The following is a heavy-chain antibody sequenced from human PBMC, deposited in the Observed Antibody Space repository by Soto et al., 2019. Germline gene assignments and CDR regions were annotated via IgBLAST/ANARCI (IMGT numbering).Heavy chain of an antibody. Sequence: SVKVSCKASGDTFTNYAISWVRQAPGQGLEWMGGIIPFYGTAHYAQKFQDRVTIIADTSTSTADMELSSLRPEDTAVYYCARDLGGCSAGSCRYNWLDSWGQGTLVTVSS. V-gene: IGHV1-69*06. D-gene: IGHD2-15*01. J-gene: IGHJ5*01. CDR2: IIPFYGTA. CDR3: ARDLGGCSAGSCRYNWLDS. CDR1: GDTFTNYA.